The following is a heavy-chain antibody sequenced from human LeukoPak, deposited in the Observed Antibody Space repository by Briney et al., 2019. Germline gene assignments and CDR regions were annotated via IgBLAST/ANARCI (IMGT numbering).Heavy chain of an antibody. CDR2: ISGSGSST. V-gene: IGHV3-23*01. D-gene: IGHD6-19*01. Sequence: PGGSLRLSCAALGFTFRRNAMKWVRQAPGKGLEWVSTISGSGSSTYYADSVKGRFIISRDNFKTTLYLQMNNLRAEDTALYYCAKYPVAYTSGWYLDYWGQGTLVTVSS. J-gene: IGHJ4*02. CDR3: AKYPVAYTSGWYLDY. CDR1: GFTFRRNA.